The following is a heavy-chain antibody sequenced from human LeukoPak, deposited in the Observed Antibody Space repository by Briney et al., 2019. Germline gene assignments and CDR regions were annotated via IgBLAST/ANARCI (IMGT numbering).Heavy chain of an antibody. CDR3: ARAPHYHDSSAYSPYYYYYMDV. D-gene: IGHD3-22*01. V-gene: IGHV4-59*01. CDR1: GGSISSYY. CDR2: IYYSGST. Sequence: SETLSLTCTVSGGSISSYYWSWIRQPPGKGLEWIGYIYYSGSTNYNPSLKSRVTISVDTSKNQFSLKLSSVTAAATAVYYCARAPHYHDSSAYSPYYYYYMDVWGKGTTVTVSS. J-gene: IGHJ6*03.